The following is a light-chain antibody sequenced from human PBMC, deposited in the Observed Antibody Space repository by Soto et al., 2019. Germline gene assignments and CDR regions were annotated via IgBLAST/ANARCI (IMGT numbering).Light chain of an antibody. CDR1: QSVSSSY. Sequence: GLTQSPGTLSLSPGERATLSFRASQSVSSSYLAWYQQKPGQAPRLLIYSASSRATGIPDRFSGSGSGTDFNITISRLEPEDFAVYYCQQRSNWPLTFGGGTKVDI. CDR2: SAS. J-gene: IGKJ4*01. V-gene: IGKV3D-20*02. CDR3: QQRSNWPLT.